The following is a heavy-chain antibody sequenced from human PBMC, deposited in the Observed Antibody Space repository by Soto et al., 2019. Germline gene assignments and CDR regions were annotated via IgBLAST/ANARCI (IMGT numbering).Heavy chain of an antibody. CDR3: AREYYYNSGSSRWFDP. CDR1: GGSITSAGSW. CDR2: VYSSGTT. D-gene: IGHD3-10*01. Sequence: QVQLQESGPGLLKTSETLSLTCTVSGGSITSAGSWWTWIRQHPEKGLEWIGFVYSSGTTYYNPSLQSRVLMSLDTSKNPFSLELSAVTAADTAVYYCAREYYYNSGSSRWFDPWGQGILVTVSS. J-gene: IGHJ5*02. V-gene: IGHV4-31*03.